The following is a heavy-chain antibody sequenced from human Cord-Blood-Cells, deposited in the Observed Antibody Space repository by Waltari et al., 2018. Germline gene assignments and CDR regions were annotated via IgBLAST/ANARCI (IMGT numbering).Heavy chain of an antibody. CDR1: GGTFSSYA. V-gene: IGHV1-69*12. J-gene: IGHJ4*02. CDR2: IIPIFGTA. Sequence: QVQLVQSGAEVKKPGSSVKVSCTASGGTFSSYAISWVRQAPGQGLEWMGGIIPIFGTANYAQKFQGRVTITADESTSTAYMELSSLRSEDTAVYYCARDRGYGSGSYYDYWGQGTLVTVSS. CDR3: ARDRGYGSGSYYDY. D-gene: IGHD3-10*01.